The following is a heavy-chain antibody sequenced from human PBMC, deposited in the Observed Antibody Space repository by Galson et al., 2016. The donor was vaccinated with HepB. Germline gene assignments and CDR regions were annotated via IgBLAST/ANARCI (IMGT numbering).Heavy chain of an antibody. CDR3: GKHGGFDY. D-gene: IGHD3-16*01. V-gene: IGHV3-23*01. CDR2: ITGRGDTT. J-gene: IGHJ4*02. CDR1: GFSFSSSG. Sequence: SLRLSCAASGFSFSSSGMSWVRQTPGRGLEWLSGITGRGDTTHYADSVRGRFTISRDNSKNTLYLYMNSLSAGDTAVYYCGKHGGFDYWGQGALVTVSA.